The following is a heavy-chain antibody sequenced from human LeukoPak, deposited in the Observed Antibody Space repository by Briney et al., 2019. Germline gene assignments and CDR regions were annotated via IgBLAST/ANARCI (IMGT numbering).Heavy chain of an antibody. D-gene: IGHD2-2*01. CDR2: ISSSSSYI. CDR3: ARDRSLVGDV. Sequence: GGSLRLSCAASGFTFRSYSMNWVRQAPGKGLEWVSSISSSSSYIYYADPVKGRFTISRDNAKNSLYLQMNSLRAEDTAAYYCARDRSLVGDVWGKGTTVTVSS. V-gene: IGHV3-21*01. J-gene: IGHJ6*04. CDR1: GFTFRSYS.